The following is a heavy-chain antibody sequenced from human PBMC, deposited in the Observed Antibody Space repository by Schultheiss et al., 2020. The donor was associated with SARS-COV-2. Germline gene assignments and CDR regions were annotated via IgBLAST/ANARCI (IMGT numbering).Heavy chain of an antibody. CDR1: GFIFSDST. D-gene: IGHD5-24*01. CDR2: IVVGSGNT. V-gene: IGHV1-58*02. J-gene: IGHJ4*02. CDR3: AVRRDGYNYFDY. Sequence: SVKVSCKASGFIFSDSTIMWVRQARGQGLEWIGWIVVGSGNTNYAQNFQARVTVTRDFSTETAYMELSSLRSEDTAVYYCAVRRDGYNYFDYWGQGTLVTVSS.